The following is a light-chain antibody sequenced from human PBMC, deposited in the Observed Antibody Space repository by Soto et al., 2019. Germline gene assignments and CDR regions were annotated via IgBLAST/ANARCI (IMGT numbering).Light chain of an antibody. CDR3: QQYRMSPNT. Sequence: EIVLTQSPATLSVSPGERATLSCRASQSVSSNFAWYQQKPGQAPRLLIYDASTRATGIPDRFSGSGSGTDFSLTIRGLKPEDFAVYYCQQYRMSPNTFGQGTRLEIK. CDR2: DAS. CDR1: QSVSSN. V-gene: IGKV3-20*01. J-gene: IGKJ5*01.